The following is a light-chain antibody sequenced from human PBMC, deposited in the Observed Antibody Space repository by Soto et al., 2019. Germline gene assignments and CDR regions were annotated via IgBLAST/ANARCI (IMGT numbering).Light chain of an antibody. Sequence: EIVMTQSPATLSVSPGERATLSCRASQSISSKLAWYQQKPGQAPRLLIYGASTRATGIPVRFSGSGSGTEFTLTITRLLSEDFAVYYCQEYNNWHPITFGGGTKVEIK. J-gene: IGKJ4*01. CDR3: QEYNNWHPIT. CDR2: GAS. CDR1: QSISSK. V-gene: IGKV3-15*01.